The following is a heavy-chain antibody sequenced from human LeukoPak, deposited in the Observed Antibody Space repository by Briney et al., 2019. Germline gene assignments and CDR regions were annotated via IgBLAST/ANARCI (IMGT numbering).Heavy chain of an antibody. CDR3: AKRGDRSAYPG. CDR2: INSDGGST. D-gene: IGHD3-22*01. J-gene: IGHJ4*02. Sequence: GGSLRLSCAASGFTFSSYWMHWVRQAPGKGLVWVSRINSDGGSTSYADFVKGRFTISRDNAKNTLYLQMNSLRAEDTAVYYCAKRGDRSAYPGRGQGTLVTVSS. CDR1: GFTFSSYW. V-gene: IGHV3-74*01.